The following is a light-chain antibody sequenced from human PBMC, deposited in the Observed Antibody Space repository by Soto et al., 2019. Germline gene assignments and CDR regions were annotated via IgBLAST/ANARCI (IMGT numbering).Light chain of an antibody. CDR1: QSISRSY. V-gene: IGKV3-20*01. CDR3: EQYVLLVT. J-gene: IGKJ5*01. CDR2: GAY. Sequence: TRSPVTXSLQKWQRAPDTCRVSQSISRSYLAWYKQRTGKXPXXLISGAYNRATGITDRFSGSGYGTDLTLRICRLENEDFAVYYCEQYVLLVTVCDVTILEI.